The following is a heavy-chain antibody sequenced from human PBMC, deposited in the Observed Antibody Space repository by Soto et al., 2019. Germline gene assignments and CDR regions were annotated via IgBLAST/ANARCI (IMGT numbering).Heavy chain of an antibody. V-gene: IGHV1-8*01. D-gene: IGHD3-3*01. CDR1: GYTFTSYD. J-gene: IGHJ3*02. CDR3: TYYDFWSGYPRGAFDI. CDR2: MNPNSGNT. Sequence: ASVKVSCKASGYTFTSYDINWVRQATGQGLEWMGWMNPNSGNTGYAQKFQGRVTMTRNTSISTAYMELSSLRSEDTAVYYCTYYDFWSGYPRGAFDIWGQGTMVTGSS.